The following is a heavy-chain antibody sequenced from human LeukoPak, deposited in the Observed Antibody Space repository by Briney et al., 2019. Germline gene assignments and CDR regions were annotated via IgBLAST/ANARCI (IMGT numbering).Heavy chain of an antibody. D-gene: IGHD5-12*01. V-gene: IGHV4-30-4*01. CDR2: IYYSGST. CDR1: GGSISSGDYY. J-gene: IGHJ4*02. Sequence: SETLSLTCTVSGGSISSGDYYWSWIRQPPGKGLEWIGYIYYSGSTYYNPSLKSRVTISVDTSKNQFSLKLSSVTAADTAVYYFASFGSGYGFDYWGQETLVTVSS. CDR3: ASFGSGYGFDY.